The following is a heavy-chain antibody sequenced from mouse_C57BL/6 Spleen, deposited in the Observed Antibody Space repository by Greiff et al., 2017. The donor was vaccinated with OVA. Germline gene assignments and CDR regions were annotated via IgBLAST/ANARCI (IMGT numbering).Heavy chain of an antibody. D-gene: IGHD1-1*01. CDR3: ARPLSYYGFAY. CDR2: IDPSDSYT. V-gene: IGHV1-69*01. J-gene: IGHJ3*01. CDR1: GYTFTSYW. Sequence: QVQLQQPGAELVMPGASVKLSCKASGYTFTSYWMHWVKQRPGQGLEWIGEIDPSDSYTNYNQKFKGKSTLTVDKSSSTAYMQLSSLTSEDSAVYYCARPLSYYGFAYWAKGLWSLSLQ.